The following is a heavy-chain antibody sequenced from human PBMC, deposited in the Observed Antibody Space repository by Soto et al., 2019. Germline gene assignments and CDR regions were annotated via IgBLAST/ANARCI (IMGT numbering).Heavy chain of an antibody. CDR2: IYYSGST. CDR1: GGSISSGGYY. CDR3: AREGGIVGATAADY. J-gene: IGHJ4*02. V-gene: IGHV4-31*03. D-gene: IGHD1-26*01. Sequence: QVQLQESGPGLVKPSQTLSLTCTVSGGSISSGGYYWSWIRQHPGKGLEWIGYIYYSGSTYYNPSLKSRVTISVDPSKNQFSLKLRSVTAADTAVYYCAREGGIVGATAADYWGPGTLVTVSS.